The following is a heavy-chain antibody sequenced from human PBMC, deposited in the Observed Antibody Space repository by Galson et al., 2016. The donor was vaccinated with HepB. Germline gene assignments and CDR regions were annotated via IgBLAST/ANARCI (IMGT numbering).Heavy chain of an antibody. CDR3: AKDGRWVSGPLGY. D-gene: IGHD2-21*01. J-gene: IGHJ4*02. CDR1: GFNFGDYY. V-gene: IGHV3-11*04. Sequence: SLRLSCAASGFNFGDYYMSWIRQAPGKGLEWLTYISSSGSTIHYADSVKGRFTISRDNAKNSLYLQMSSLRAEDTAVYYCAKDGRWVSGPLGYRSQGTLVTVSS. CDR2: ISSSGSTI.